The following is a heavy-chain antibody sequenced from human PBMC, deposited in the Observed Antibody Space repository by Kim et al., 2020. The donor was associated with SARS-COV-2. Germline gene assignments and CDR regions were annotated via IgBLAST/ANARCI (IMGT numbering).Heavy chain of an antibody. CDR3: ARRPTYYYGSGSSTGDY. Sequence: LKSRVTISVDTSKNQFSLKLSSVTAADTAVYYCARRPTYYYGSGSSTGDYWGQGTLVTVSS. D-gene: IGHD3-10*01. J-gene: IGHJ4*02. V-gene: IGHV4-30-2*05.